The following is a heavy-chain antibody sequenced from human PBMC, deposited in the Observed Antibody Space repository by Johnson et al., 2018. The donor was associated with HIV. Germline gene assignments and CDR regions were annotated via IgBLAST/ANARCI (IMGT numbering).Heavy chain of an antibody. Sequence: MQLVESGGGVVQAGRSLRLSCAASGFTVSSSYLTWVRQAPGKGLEWVSLIYSSGTTDYADSVQGRFTISRDNSKNTLYLQMNSLTADDTAVYYCARDQAYSSSWEGVFDIWGQGTRVIVSS. V-gene: IGHV3-66*02. CDR3: ARDQAYSSSWEGVFDI. CDR2: IYSSGTT. CDR1: GFTVSSSY. D-gene: IGHD6-13*01. J-gene: IGHJ3*02.